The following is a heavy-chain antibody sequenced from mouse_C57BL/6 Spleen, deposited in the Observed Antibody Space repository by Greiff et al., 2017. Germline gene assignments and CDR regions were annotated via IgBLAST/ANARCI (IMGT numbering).Heavy chain of an antibody. V-gene: IGHV10-3*01. CDR1: GFTFNTYA. CDR2: IRSKSSNSAT. J-gene: IGHJ4*01. D-gene: IGHD2-10*01. CDR3: VRDGAAYYGNYIYAMDY. Sequence: EVMLVESGGGLVQPKGSLKLSCAASGFTFNTYAMHWVRQAPGKGLEWVARIRSKSSNSATYYADSVKDRFTISRDDSQSMHYLQMNNLKTEDTAMYYCVRDGAAYYGNYIYAMDYWGQGTSGTVSS.